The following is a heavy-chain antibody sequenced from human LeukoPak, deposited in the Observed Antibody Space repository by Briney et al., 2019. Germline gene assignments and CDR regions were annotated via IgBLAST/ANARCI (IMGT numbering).Heavy chain of an antibody. J-gene: IGHJ4*02. Sequence: KPSETLSLTCTVSGASISRSDYSWGWIRQPPGKGLEWIGSIYYSGSTYYSPSLKGRVTISVDTSKNQFSLKLNSVTAADTAVYYCARGHSGYDDYWGQGTLVTVSS. CDR1: GASISRSDYS. D-gene: IGHD5-12*01. V-gene: IGHV4-39*07. CDR2: IYYSGST. CDR3: ARGHSGYDDY.